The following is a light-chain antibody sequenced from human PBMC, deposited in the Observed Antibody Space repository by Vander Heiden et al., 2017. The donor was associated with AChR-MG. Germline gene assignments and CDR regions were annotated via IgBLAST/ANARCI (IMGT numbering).Light chain of an antibody. Sequence: QSALPQPASVSGSPGQSITISCTGTSSDVGGYNYVSWYQQHPGKAPKLMIYDVSNRPSGVSNRFSGLQAEDEADYYCSSYTSSSTFYVFGTGTKVTVL. CDR1: SSDVGGYNY. J-gene: IGLJ1*01. CDR2: DVS. V-gene: IGLV2-14*01. CDR3: SSYTSSSTFYV.